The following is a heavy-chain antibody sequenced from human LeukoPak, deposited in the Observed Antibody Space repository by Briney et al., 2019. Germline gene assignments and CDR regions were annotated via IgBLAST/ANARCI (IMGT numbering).Heavy chain of an antibody. D-gene: IGHD3-3*01. CDR1: GFTFSSYG. Sequence: RGSLRLSCAASGFTFSSYGMHWVRQAPGKGLEWVAFIRYDGSNKYYADSVKGRFTISRDNSKNTLYLQMNSLRAEDTAVYYCAKDRVSDFWSGYFDYWGQGTLVTVSS. CDR3: AKDRVSDFWSGYFDY. J-gene: IGHJ4*02. V-gene: IGHV3-30*02. CDR2: IRYDGSNK.